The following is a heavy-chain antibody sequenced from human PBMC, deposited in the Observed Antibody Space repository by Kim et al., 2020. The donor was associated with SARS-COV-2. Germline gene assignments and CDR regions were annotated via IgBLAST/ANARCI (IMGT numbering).Heavy chain of an antibody. CDR3: ARAREGGWYFDL. Sequence: SQTLSLTCAISGDSVSSNSAAWNWIRQSPSRGLAWLGRTYYRSKWNNDYVVSVKSRISINPDTSKNQFSLQLNSVTPEDTAVYYCARAREGGWYFDLWGRGTLVTLSS. J-gene: IGHJ2*01. CDR1: GDSVSSNSAA. CDR2: TYYRSKWNN. V-gene: IGHV6-1*01. D-gene: IGHD1-26*01.